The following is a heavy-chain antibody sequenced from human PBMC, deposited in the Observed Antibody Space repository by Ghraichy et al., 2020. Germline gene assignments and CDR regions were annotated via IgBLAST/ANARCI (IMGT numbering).Heavy chain of an antibody. V-gene: IGHV4-31*03. CDR2: IYYSGST. J-gene: IGHJ3*02. CDR3: ARDIPPGRDGYNDAFDI. D-gene: IGHD5-24*01. CDR1: GGSISSGGYY. Sequence: TLSLTCTVSGGSISSGGYYWSWIRQHPGKGLEWIGYIYYSGSTYYNPSLKSRVTISVDTSKNQFSLKLSSVTAADTAVYYCARDIPPGRDGYNDAFDIWGQGTMVTVSS.